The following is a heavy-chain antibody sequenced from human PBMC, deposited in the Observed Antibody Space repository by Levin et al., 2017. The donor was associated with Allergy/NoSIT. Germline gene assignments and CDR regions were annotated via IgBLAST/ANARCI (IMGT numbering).Heavy chain of an antibody. CDR3: ARGFYSGSYYTLYY. D-gene: IGHD1-26*01. V-gene: IGHV3-74*01. CDR2: INSDGSST. CDR1: AFTFSSYW. J-gene: IGHJ4*02. Sequence: PGGSLRLSCAASAFTFSSYWMHWVRQAPGKGLVWVSRINSDGSSTSYADSVKGRFTISRDNAKNTLYLQMNSLRAEDTAVYYCARGFYSGSYYTLYYWGQGTLVTVSS.